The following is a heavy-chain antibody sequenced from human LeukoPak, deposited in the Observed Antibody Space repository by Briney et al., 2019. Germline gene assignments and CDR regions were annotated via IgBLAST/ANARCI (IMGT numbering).Heavy chain of an antibody. CDR1: GFTFGSYS. Sequence: PGGPLRLSCAASGFTFGSYSMNWVRQAPGKGLEWVSSISSSSSNIYYADSVKGRFTISRDNAKNSLYLQMNSLGAEDTAVYYCARGPYTDYWGQGTLVTVSS. V-gene: IGHV3-21*01. D-gene: IGHD2-2*02. J-gene: IGHJ4*02. CDR2: ISSSSSNI. CDR3: ARGPYTDY.